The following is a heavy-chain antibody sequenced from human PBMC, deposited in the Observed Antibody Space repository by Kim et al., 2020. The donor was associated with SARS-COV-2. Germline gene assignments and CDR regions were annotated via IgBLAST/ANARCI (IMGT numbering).Heavy chain of an antibody. CDR1: GFTFSSYA. V-gene: IGHV3-23*01. CDR2: ISGSGGST. CDR3: AKDMTLYCSSTSCYKGLDY. J-gene: IGHJ4*02. D-gene: IGHD2-2*02. Sequence: GGSLRLSCAASGFTFSSYAMSWVRQAPGKGLERVSAISGSGGSTYYADSVKGRFTISRDNSKNTLYLQMNSLRAEDTAVYYCAKDMTLYCSSTSCYKGLDYWGQGTLVTVSS.